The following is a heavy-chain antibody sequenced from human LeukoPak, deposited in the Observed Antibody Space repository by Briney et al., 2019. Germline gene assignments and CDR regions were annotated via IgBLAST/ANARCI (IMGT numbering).Heavy chain of an antibody. J-gene: IGHJ4*02. CDR2: IYTSGST. V-gene: IGHV4-61*02. Sequence: SETLSLTCTVSGGSISSGSYYWSWIRQPAGKGLEWIGRIYTSGSTNYNPSLKSRVTISVDTSKNQFSLKLSSVTAADTAVYYCARASITIFEGYFDYWGQGTLVTVSS. D-gene: IGHD3-3*01. CDR1: GGSISSGSYY. CDR3: ARASITIFEGYFDY.